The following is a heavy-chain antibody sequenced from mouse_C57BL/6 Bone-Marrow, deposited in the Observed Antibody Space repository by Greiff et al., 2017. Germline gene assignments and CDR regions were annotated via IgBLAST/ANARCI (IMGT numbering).Heavy chain of an antibody. J-gene: IGHJ4*01. CDR3: AIYYENYYAMDY. V-gene: IGHV1-76*01. CDR1: GYTFTDYY. CDR2: IYPGSGNT. D-gene: IGHD2-4*01. Sequence: QVQLKESGAELVRPGASVKLSCKASGYTFTDYYINWVKQRPGQGLEWIARIYPGSGNTYYNEKFKGKATLTAEKSSSTAYMQLSSLTSEDSAVYFCAIYYENYYAMDYWGQGTSVTVSS.